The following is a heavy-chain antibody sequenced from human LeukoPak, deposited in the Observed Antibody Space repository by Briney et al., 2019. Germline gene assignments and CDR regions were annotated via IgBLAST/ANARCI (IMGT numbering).Heavy chain of an antibody. Sequence: SETLSLTCTVSGGSISSGGYYWSWIRQHPGKGLEWIGYIYYSGSTYYNPSLKSRVTISVDTSKNQFSLKLSSVTAADTAVYYCARARYSYGYDGAFDIWGQGTMVTVSS. CDR1: GGSISSGGYY. CDR2: IYYSGST. V-gene: IGHV4-31*03. D-gene: IGHD5-18*01. CDR3: ARARYSYGYDGAFDI. J-gene: IGHJ3*02.